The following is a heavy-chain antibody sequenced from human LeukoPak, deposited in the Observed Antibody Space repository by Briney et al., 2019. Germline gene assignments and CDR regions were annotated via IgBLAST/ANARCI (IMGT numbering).Heavy chain of an antibody. Sequence: SETLSLTCTVSGGSISSSSYYWGWIRQPPGKGLEWIGSIYYSGSTYYNPSLKSRVTISVDTSKNQFSLKLSSVTAADTAVYYCASLLFPNVDIVATPPPPWGQGTLVTVSS. V-gene: IGHV4-39*07. D-gene: IGHD5-12*01. J-gene: IGHJ5*02. CDR2: IYYSGST. CDR3: ASLLFPNVDIVATPPPP. CDR1: GGSISSSSYY.